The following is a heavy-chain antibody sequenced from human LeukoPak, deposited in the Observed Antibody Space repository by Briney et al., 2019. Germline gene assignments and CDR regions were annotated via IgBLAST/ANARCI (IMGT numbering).Heavy chain of an antibody. V-gene: IGHV3-30*03. CDR3: ARSAGYCSSTSCYYYDY. D-gene: IGHD2-2*01. Sequence: GGSLRLSCAASGFSFSDYYMSWVRQAPGKGLEWVAVISYDGSNKYYADSVKGRFTISRDNSKNTLYLQMNSLRAEDTAVYYCARSAGYCSSTSCYYYDYWGQGTLVTVSS. CDR2: ISYDGSNK. CDR1: GFSFSDYY. J-gene: IGHJ4*02.